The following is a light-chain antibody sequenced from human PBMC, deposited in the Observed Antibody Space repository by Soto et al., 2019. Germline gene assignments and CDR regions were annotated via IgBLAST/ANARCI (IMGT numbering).Light chain of an antibody. CDR1: QSISVW. CDR3: QQYNSYSPT. Sequence: DIQMTQSPSTLSASVGDRVTITCRASQSISVWLAWYQQKAGKAPNLLIYKASRLASGVPSRFSGSGSETEFTLTISGLQPGDSATYYCQQYNSYSPTVGQGTKVDSK. V-gene: IGKV1-5*03. J-gene: IGKJ1*01. CDR2: KAS.